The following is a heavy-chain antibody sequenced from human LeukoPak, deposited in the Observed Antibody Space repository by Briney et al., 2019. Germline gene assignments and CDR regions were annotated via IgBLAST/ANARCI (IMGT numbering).Heavy chain of an antibody. CDR3: ARPGQPYYDSRSRKDAFDI. CDR2: IRSSGNTI. J-gene: IGHJ3*02. D-gene: IGHD3-22*01. V-gene: IGHV3-11*04. Sequence: PGGSLRLSCAASGFTFSDYSMSWIRQAPGKGLEWVSYIRSSGNTIYYADSVKGRFTISRDNAKNSLYLQMNSLRAEDTAVYYCARPGQPYYDSRSRKDAFDIWGQGTMVTVSS. CDR1: GFTFSDYS.